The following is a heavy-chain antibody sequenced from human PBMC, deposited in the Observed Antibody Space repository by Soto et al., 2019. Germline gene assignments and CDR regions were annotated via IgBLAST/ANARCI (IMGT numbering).Heavy chain of an antibody. Sequence: GESLKISCSVSGYSFTSYWISRVRQMPGKGLEWMGRFDPTDSYANYSPSFQGHVTFSVDRSINTAYLQWSSLKAPDTAVYYWASLHSRHGKNGQFDSWGQETLVTVS. D-gene: IGHD3-22*01. V-gene: IGHV5-10-1*01. CDR3: ASLHSRHGKNGQFDS. J-gene: IGHJ4*02. CDR1: GYSFTSYW. CDR2: FDPTDSYA.